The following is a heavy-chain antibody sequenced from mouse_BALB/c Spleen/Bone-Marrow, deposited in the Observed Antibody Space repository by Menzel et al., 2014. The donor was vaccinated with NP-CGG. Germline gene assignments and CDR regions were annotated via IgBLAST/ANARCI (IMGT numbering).Heavy chain of an antibody. J-gene: IGHJ3*01. CDR3: TTGFAY. Sequence: EVKLVESGGGLVQPGGSMKLSCVASGFTFSNYWMNWVRQSPEKGLEWVAEIRLKSNDYATHYAESVKGRFTISRDDSKSSVYLQMNNLRAEDTGIYYCTTGFAYWGQGTLVTVSA. V-gene: IGHV6-6*02. CDR2: IRLKSNDYAT. CDR1: GFTFSNYW.